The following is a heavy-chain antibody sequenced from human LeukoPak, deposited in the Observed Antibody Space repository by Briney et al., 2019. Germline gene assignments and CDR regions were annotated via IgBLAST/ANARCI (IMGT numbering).Heavy chain of an antibody. Sequence: SETLSLTCTVSGGSISSYYWSWIRQPPGKGLEWIGYIYYSGSTNYNPSLKSRVTISVDTSKNQFSLKLSSVTAADTAVYHCARVNGDYVPGAFDIWGQGTMVTVSS. CDR3: ARVNGDYVPGAFDI. D-gene: IGHD4-17*01. CDR1: GGSISSYY. CDR2: IYYSGST. V-gene: IGHV4-59*01. J-gene: IGHJ3*02.